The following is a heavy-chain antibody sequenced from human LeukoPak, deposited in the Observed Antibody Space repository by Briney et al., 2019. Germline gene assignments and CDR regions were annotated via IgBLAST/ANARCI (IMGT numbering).Heavy chain of an antibody. V-gene: IGHV1-18*01. J-gene: IGHJ4*02. CDR3: SRSYYSSSWYYFDH. Sequence: ASVKVSCKASGYTFTSYGISWVRQAPGQGPEWMGWIKIGEGNTHYGQKFRDRVSMTRDISSNTAFLEMRNLRPDDTAVYFCSRSYYSSSWYYFDHWGQGTLVTVSS. CDR2: IKIGEGNT. D-gene: IGHD2-15*01. CDR1: GYTFTSYG.